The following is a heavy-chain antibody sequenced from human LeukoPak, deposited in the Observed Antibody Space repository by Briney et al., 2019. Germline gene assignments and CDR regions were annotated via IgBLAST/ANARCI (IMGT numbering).Heavy chain of an antibody. V-gene: IGHV3-7*01. CDR3: ARDIYKGGGSYYGAY. CDR2: IKQDGSEK. Sequence: QAGGSLRLSCAASGFTFSSYWMSWVRQAPGKGLEWVANIKQDGSEKYYVDSVKGRFTISRDNAKNSLYLQMNSLRAEDTAVYYCARDIYKGGGSYYGAYWGQGTLVTVSS. J-gene: IGHJ4*02. D-gene: IGHD1-26*01. CDR1: GFTFSSYW.